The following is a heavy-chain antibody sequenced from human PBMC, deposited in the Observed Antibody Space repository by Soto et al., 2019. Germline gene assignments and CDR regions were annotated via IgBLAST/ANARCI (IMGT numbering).Heavy chain of an antibody. CDR3: VREDYGEYYFDY. CDR1: GFIFSKYA. CDR2: MSYDGSNE. J-gene: IGHJ4*02. D-gene: IGHD4-17*01. Sequence: GGSLRLSCAASGFIFSKYAMHWVRQAPGKGLEWVAVMSYDGSNEYYADSVKGRFTISRDNSKNTLYLQMNSLRVEDTAVYSCVREDYGEYYFDYWGQGTLVTVSS. V-gene: IGHV3-30-3*01.